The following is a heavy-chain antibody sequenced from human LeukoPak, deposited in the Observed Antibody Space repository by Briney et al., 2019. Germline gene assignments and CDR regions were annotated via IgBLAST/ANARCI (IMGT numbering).Heavy chain of an antibody. V-gene: IGHV3-11*01. J-gene: IGHJ4*02. CDR1: GFTFSDYY. CDR3: ARFGGSGWSLDY. D-gene: IGHD6-19*01. Sequence: GGSLRLSCAASGFTFSDYYMSWIRQAPGKGLEVVSYISSSGSTINYADAVKGRFTISRDNAKNPLYLQMNSLRAEDTAVYYCARFGGSGWSLDYWGQGTLVTVSS. CDR2: ISSSGSTI.